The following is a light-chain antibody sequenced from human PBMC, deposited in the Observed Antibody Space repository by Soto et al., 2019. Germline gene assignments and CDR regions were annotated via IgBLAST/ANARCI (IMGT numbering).Light chain of an antibody. CDR3: QESYSTPYT. J-gene: IGKJ2*01. V-gene: IGKV1-39*01. CDR1: QSISTY. CDR2: AAS. Sequence: DIQMTQSPSSLSASLGDRVTITCRASQSISTYLNWYQQKPGKAPQLLIYAASSLQSGVPSRFSGSGSGTDFTLTISSLQPEDFATYFCQESYSTPYTFGLGTKLEIK.